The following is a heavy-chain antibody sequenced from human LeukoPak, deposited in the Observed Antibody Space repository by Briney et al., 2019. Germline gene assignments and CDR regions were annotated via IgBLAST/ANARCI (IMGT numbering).Heavy chain of an antibody. V-gene: IGHV3-48*03. CDR3: ARDRDQGYYYYMDV. CDR2: ISSSDSTI. J-gene: IGHJ6*03. D-gene: IGHD3-10*01. Sequence: SGGSLRLSCAASGFTFSSYEMNWVRQAPGKGLEWVSYISSSDSTIYYADSVKGRFTISRDNAKNSLYLQMNSLRAEDTAVYYCARDRDQGYYYYMDVWGKGTTVTVSS. CDR1: GFTFSSYE.